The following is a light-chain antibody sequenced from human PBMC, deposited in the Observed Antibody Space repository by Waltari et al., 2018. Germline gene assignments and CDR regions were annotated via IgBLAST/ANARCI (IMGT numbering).Light chain of an antibody. CDR1: QDIINY. CDR2: DAS. J-gene: IGKJ2*01. CDR3: KQYETLPYP. Sequence: DSQMTQSPSSRSASIGDRVTITCQPRQDIINYLNWYQQTPGKAPKRLIYDASNLATGVPSRFSGGGDGTDFSLTITRLNREDLEIYFCKQYETLPYPLGQGTKLEIK. V-gene: IGKV1-33*01.